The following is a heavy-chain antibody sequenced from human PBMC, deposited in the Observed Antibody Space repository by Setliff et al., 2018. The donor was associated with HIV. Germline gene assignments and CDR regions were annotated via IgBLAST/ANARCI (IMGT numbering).Heavy chain of an antibody. CDR1: GFTVSSHY. V-gene: IGHV3-66*02. CDR2: IYSDGST. CDR3: ASGLDGGIHDYLWGSDRYMAY. Sequence: GGSLRLSCAASGFTVSSHYMSWVRQAPGKGLEWVSTIYSDGSTYHADSVKGRFTLSRDTSKNTLSLQMNSLRPEGTAVFYCASGLDGGIHDYLWGSDRYMAYWGQGTLVTVSS. D-gene: IGHD3-16*02. J-gene: IGHJ4*02.